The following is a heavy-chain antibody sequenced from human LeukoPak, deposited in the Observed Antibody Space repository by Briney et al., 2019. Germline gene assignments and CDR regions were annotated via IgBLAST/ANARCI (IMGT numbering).Heavy chain of an antibody. J-gene: IGHJ4*02. CDR2: IRSKAYNSPT. CDR3: TQSNY. Sequence: KGLEWVGRIRSKAYNSPTAYPASVQRRCTLSIDDSKSTAYLQFNSLKTEDTAVYYCTQSNYWGQGALVTVSS. V-gene: IGHV3-73*01.